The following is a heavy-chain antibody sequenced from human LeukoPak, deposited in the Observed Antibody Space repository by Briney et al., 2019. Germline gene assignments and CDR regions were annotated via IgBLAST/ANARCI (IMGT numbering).Heavy chain of an antibody. CDR2: INPNSGGT. D-gene: IGHD2-2*01. V-gene: IGHV1-2*02. Sequence: ASVKVSCKASGYTFTGYYMHWVRQAPGQGLEWMGWINPNSGGTNYAQKLQGRVTMTTGTSTSTAYMELRSLRSDDTAVYYCARRPAAPNGMDVWGQGTTVTVSS. J-gene: IGHJ6*02. CDR1: GYTFTGYY. CDR3: ARRPAAPNGMDV.